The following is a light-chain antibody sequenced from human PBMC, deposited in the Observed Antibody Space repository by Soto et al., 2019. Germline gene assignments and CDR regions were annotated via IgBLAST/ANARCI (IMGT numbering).Light chain of an antibody. CDR3: QRFNRWPLS. Sequence: DIVLTQYQAALSVSPGERATLSCLASQSVGSTLNWYQQRPGQAPRLLIYDTSIRATGIPARFSGSGSGTEFTLTIASLQSEDFGVYYCQRFNRWPLSFGGGTKVDIK. CDR1: QSVGST. CDR2: DTS. J-gene: IGKJ4*01. V-gene: IGKV3-15*01.